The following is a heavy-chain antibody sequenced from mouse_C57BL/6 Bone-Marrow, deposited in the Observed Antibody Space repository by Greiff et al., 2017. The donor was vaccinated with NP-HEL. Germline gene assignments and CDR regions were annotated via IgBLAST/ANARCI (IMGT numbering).Heavy chain of an antibody. Sequence: EVQVVESGGGLVQPGGSLKLSCAASGFTFSDYYMYWVRQTPEQRLEWVAYISNGGGSTYYPDTVKGRSTISRDNYTNTLYLQLSRLKSDDTAMYYCARHGFAYWGQGTPVTVSA. V-gene: IGHV5-12*01. CDR1: GFTFSDYY. J-gene: IGHJ3*01. CDR3: ARHGFAY. CDR2: ISNGGGST.